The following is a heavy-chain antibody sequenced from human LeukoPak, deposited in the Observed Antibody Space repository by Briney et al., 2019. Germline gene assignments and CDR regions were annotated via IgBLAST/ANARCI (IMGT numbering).Heavy chain of an antibody. D-gene: IGHD6-19*01. CDR3: AQTTGWPGFDF. V-gene: IGHV4-59*08. CDR1: GASTSSRY. CDR2: IYNGRNT. Sequence: SETLSLTCSASGASTSSRYWSWIRQSPGRTLEWIGHIYNGRNTKCNPSLTSRVTISVDTSKNQFSLRMTSVTAADTAIYYCAQTTGWPGFDFWGPGALVTVSS. J-gene: IGHJ4*02.